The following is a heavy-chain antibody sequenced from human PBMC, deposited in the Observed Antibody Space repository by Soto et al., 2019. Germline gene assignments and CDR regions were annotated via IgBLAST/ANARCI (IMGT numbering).Heavy chain of an antibody. CDR3: ARAESVVVPAAIGRTCVWYGMDV. CDR2: IIPIFGTA. J-gene: IGHJ6*02. D-gene: IGHD2-2*02. CDR1: GGTFSSYA. V-gene: IGHV1-69*01. Sequence: QVQLVQSGAEVKKPGSSVKVSCKASGGTFSSYAISWVRQAPGQGLEWMGGIIPIFGTANYAQKFQGRVTITADESASTAEMELSRLGAEETAVYYCARAESVVVPAAIGRTCVWYGMDVWGQGTTVTVSS.